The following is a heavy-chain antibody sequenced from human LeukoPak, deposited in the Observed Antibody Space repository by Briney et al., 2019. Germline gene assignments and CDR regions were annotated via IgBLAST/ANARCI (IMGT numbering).Heavy chain of an antibody. CDR1: GYTFTSYG. V-gene: IGHV1-18*01. CDR2: ISAYNGNT. J-gene: IGHJ6*02. D-gene: IGHD1-26*01. Sequence: GASVKVSCKASGYTFTSYGISWVRQAPGQGLEWMGRISAYNGNTNYAQKLQGRVTMTTDTSTSTAYMELRSLRSDDTAVYYCAVGFSVGSYYYYGMDVWGQGTTVTVSS. CDR3: AVGFSVGSYYYYGMDV.